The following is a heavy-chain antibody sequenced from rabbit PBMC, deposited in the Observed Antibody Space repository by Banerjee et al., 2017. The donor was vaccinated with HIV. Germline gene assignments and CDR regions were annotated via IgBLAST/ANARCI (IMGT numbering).Heavy chain of an antibody. V-gene: IGHV1S45*01. CDR1: GFDFSSYYM. D-gene: IGHD6-1*01. CDR3: ATDYAGYSGYGYALNL. CDR2: IYAGKGRT. J-gene: IGHJ4*01. Sequence: QEQLKESGGGLVQPGGSLKLSCKASGFDFSSYYMSWVRQAPGKGLEWIGAIYAGKGRTYYANWVKGRFTMSRTSSTTVTLQMTSLTAADTATYFCATDYAGYSGYGYALNLWGPGTLVTVS.